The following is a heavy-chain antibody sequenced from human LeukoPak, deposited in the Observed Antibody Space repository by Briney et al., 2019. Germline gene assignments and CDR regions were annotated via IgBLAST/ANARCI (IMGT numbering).Heavy chain of an antibody. CDR1: GYTFTSYG. CDR2: ISAYNGNT. CDR3: ARGRWELLRNWYFDL. J-gene: IGHJ2*01. Sequence: GASVKVSCKASGYTFTSYGISWVRQAPGQGLEWMGWISAYNGNTNYAQKLQGRVTMTTDTSTSTAYMELRSLRSDDTAVYYCARGRWELLRNWYFDLWGRGTLVTVSS. D-gene: IGHD1-26*01. V-gene: IGHV1-18*01.